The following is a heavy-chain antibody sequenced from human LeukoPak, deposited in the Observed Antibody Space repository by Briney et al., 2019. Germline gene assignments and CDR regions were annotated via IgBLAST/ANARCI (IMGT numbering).Heavy chain of an antibody. V-gene: IGHV4-34*01. Sequence: SETLSLTCAVYGGSFSGYYWSWIRQPPGKGLEWIGEINHSGSTNYNPSLKSRVTISVDTPKNQFSLKLGSVTAADTAVYYCARLIQLWSTNQDYWGQGTLVTVSS. D-gene: IGHD5-18*01. J-gene: IGHJ4*02. CDR3: ARLIQLWSTNQDY. CDR2: INHSGST. CDR1: GGSFSGYY.